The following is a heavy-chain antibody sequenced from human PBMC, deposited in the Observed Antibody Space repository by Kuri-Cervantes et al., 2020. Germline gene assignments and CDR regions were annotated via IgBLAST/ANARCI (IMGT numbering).Heavy chain of an antibody. D-gene: IGHD3-22*01. J-gene: IGHJ3*02. V-gene: IGHV1-8*01. CDR1: GYTFTSYD. CDR2: MNPNSGNT. Sequence: ASVKVSCKASGYTFTSYDINWLRQATGQGLEWTGWMNPNSGNTGYAQKFQGKVTMPRNTSISPAYMELSSLRSEDTAVYYCARRGIRYYDNSGYPAPQDDAFDIWGQGTMVTVSS. CDR3: ARRGIRYYDNSGYPAPQDDAFDI.